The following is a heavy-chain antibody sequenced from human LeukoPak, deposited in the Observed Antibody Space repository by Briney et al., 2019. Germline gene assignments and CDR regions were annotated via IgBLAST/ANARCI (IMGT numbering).Heavy chain of an antibody. CDR3: ARDRYSYGDFDY. J-gene: IGHJ4*02. CDR1: GFTFSSYS. CDR2: ISRSSSYI. V-gene: IGHV3-21*01. Sequence: GGSLRLSCAASGFTFSSYSMNWVRQAPGKGLEWVSSISRSSSYIYYADSVKGRFTISRDNAKNSLYLQMNSLRAEDTAVYYCARDRYSYGDFDYWGQGTLVTVSS. D-gene: IGHD5-18*01.